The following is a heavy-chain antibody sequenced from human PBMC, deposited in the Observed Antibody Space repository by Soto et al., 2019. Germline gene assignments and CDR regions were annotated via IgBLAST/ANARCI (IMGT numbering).Heavy chain of an antibody. Sequence: GESLKISCAASGFTFSSYAMSWVRQAPGKGLEWVSAISGSGGSTYYADSVKGRFTISRDNSKNTLYLQMNSLRAEDTAVYYCAKGGGTMIKEFDYWGQGTLVTVSS. J-gene: IGHJ4*02. CDR2: ISGSGGST. D-gene: IGHD3-22*01. CDR1: GFTFSSYA. CDR3: AKGGGTMIKEFDY. V-gene: IGHV3-23*01.